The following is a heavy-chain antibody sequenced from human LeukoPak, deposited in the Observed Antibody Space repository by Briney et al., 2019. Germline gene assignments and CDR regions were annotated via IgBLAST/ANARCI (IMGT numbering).Heavy chain of an antibody. CDR3: ARGRGYNAFDY. Sequence: SETLSLTCAVYGGSFSGYYWSWNRQPPGKGLEWIGEINHSGSTNYNPSLKSRVTISVDTSKNQFSLKLSSVTAADTTVYYCARGRGYNAFDYWGQGTLVTVSS. CDR2: INHSGST. D-gene: IGHD5-24*01. CDR1: GGSFSGYY. J-gene: IGHJ4*02. V-gene: IGHV4-34*01.